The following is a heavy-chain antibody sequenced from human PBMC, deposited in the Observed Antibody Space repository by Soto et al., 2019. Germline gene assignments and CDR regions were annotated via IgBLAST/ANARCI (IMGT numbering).Heavy chain of an antibody. Sequence: EVQLLESGGGLVQPGGSLRLSCAASGFTFSNYAMTWVRQAPGKGLEWVSLISGSGGNTFYADSVKGRFTISRDNYKNTLYVQMNSLTADDTAVYYCARGYEDTNTWQRLYSFDYWGQGTLVTVSS. J-gene: IGHJ4*01. CDR2: ISGSGGNT. CDR3: ARGYEDTNTWQRLYSFDY. CDR1: GFTFSNYA. V-gene: IGHV3-23*01. D-gene: IGHD2-8*01.